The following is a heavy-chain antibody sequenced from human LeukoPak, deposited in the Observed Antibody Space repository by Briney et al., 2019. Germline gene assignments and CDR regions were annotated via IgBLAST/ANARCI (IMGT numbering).Heavy chain of an antibody. V-gene: IGHV3-30*18. D-gene: IGHD6-13*01. J-gene: IGHJ4*02. CDR3: AKNRASSSWYPKDYFDY. CDR1: GFTFSSYG. CDR2: ISFDGNIQ. Sequence: PGRSLRLSCAASGFTFSSYGMHWVRQAPGKGLEWVAIISFDGNIQYYADSVKGRFTISRDNSKNTLYLQMNSLRAEDTAVYYCAKNRASSSWYPKDYFDYWGQGALVTVSS.